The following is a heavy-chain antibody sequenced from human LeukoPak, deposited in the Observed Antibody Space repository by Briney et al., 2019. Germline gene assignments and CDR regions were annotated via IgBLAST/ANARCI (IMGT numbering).Heavy chain of an antibody. CDR2: IYYSGST. Sequence: PSETLSLTCTVSGGSISSSSYYWGWIRQPPGKGLEWIGSIYYSGSTYYNPSLKSRVTISVDTSKNQFSLKLSSVTAADTAVYYCARGVTMIGDWYYYMDVWGKGTTVTIPS. J-gene: IGHJ6*03. D-gene: IGHD3-22*01. CDR3: ARGVTMIGDWYYYMDV. CDR1: GGSISSSSYY. V-gene: IGHV4-39*07.